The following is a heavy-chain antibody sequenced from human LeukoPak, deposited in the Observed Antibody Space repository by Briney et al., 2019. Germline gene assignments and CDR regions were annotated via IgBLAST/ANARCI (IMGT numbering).Heavy chain of an antibody. CDR2: ISGSGGST. CDR1: GFTFDDYG. V-gene: IGHV3-23*01. J-gene: IGHJ4*02. CDR3: AKTSLPSVVVVAATPFDY. D-gene: IGHD2-15*01. Sequence: PGGSLRLSCAASGFTFDDYGMSWVRQAPGKGLEWVSAISGSGGSTYYADSVKGRFTISRDNSKNTLYLQMNSLRAEDTAVYYCAKTSLPSVVVVAATPFDYWGQGTLVTVSS.